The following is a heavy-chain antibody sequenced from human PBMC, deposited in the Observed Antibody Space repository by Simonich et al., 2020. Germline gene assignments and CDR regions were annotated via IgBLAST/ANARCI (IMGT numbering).Heavy chain of an antibody. CDR1: GFTFSSYW. Sequence: EVQLVESGGGLVQPGGSLRLSCAASGFTFSSYWMSWVGQAPGKGLEWVANIKQDGSEKYYVDAVKGRFTISRDNAKNSLYLQMNSLRAEDTAVYYCAREGIAARDAFDIWGQRTMVTVSS. J-gene: IGHJ3*02. V-gene: IGHV3-7*01. CDR3: AREGIAARDAFDI. D-gene: IGHD6-6*01. CDR2: IKQDGSEK.